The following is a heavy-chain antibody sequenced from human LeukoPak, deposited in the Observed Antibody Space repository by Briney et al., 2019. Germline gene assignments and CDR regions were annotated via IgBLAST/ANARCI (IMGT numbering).Heavy chain of an antibody. V-gene: IGHV3-13*01. CDR2: IGTGTDT. D-gene: IGHD4-23*01. CDR3: ARDRRADYGRNDDAFDI. Sequence: TGGSLRLSCAASGFTFYNYDMHWVRHAPGKGLEWVSHIGTGTDTHYSGSVRGRFTISRENAKNSLYLHMNSLRAGDTAIYYCARDRRADYGRNDDAFDIWGQGTMVTV. J-gene: IGHJ3*02. CDR1: GFTFYNYD.